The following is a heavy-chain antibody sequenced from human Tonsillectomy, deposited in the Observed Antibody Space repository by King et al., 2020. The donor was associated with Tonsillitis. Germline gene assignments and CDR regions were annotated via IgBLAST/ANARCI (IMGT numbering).Heavy chain of an antibody. CDR2: IRYDGSNK. CDR3: AKGSYYYDSSGYLYYFDY. V-gene: IGHV3-30*02. D-gene: IGHD3-22*01. CDR1: GFTFSSYG. J-gene: IGHJ4*02. Sequence: VQLVESGGGVVQPGGSLRLSCAASGFTFSSYGMHWVRQAPGKGLEWVAFIRYDGSNKYYADSVKGRFTISRDNSKNTLYLQMNSLRAEDTAVYYCAKGSYYYDSSGYLYYFDYWGQGTLVTVSS.